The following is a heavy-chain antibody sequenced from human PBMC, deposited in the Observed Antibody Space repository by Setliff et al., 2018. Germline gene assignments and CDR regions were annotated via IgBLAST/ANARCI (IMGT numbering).Heavy chain of an antibody. Sequence: HPGGSLRLSCAASGSTFSSYWMHWVRQVPGKGLVWVSRSNSDGSSTSYADSVKGRFTISRDNAKNTLYLQMNSLRAEDTAVYYCARERSLWFGELSRQHFDYWGQGTLVTVSS. CDR3: ARERSLWFGELSRQHFDY. CDR1: GSTFSSYW. D-gene: IGHD3-10*01. CDR2: SNSDGSST. J-gene: IGHJ4*02. V-gene: IGHV3-74*01.